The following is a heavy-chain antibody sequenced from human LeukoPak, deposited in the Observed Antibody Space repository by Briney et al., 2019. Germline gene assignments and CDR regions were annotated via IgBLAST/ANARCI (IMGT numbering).Heavy chain of an antibody. D-gene: IGHD3-3*01. V-gene: IGHV4-39*01. CDR2: IYYSGST. CDR3: ARHSAVLRFLEWLPLFDY. CDR1: GGSISSSSYY. J-gene: IGHJ4*02. Sequence: PPETLSLTCTVSGGSISSSSYYWGWIRQPPGKGLEWIGSIYYSGSTYYNPSLKSRVTISVDTSKNQFSLKPSSVTAADTAVYYCARHSAVLRFLEWLPLFDYWGQGTLVTVSS.